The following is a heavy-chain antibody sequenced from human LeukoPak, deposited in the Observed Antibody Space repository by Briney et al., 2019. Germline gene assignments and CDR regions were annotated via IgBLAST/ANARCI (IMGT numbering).Heavy chain of an antibody. CDR3: ASKGGFDD. Sequence: GGSLRLSCAASGFSFSSYEMNWVRQAPGKGLEWGSYISSSGSAIFYADSVKGRFTISRDNAQNSLFLQMNSLRAEDTAVYYCASKGGFDDWGQGTLVTVSS. V-gene: IGHV3-48*03. J-gene: IGHJ4*02. D-gene: IGHD2-15*01. CDR2: ISSSGSAI. CDR1: GFSFSSYE.